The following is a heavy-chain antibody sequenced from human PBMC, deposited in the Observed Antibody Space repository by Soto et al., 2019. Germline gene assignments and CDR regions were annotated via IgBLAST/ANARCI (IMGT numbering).Heavy chain of an antibody. V-gene: IGHV1-2*02. Sequence: ASVKVSCKASGYTFTGYYMHWVRQAPGQGLEWMGWINPNSGGTNYAQRFQGRVTMTRDTSISTAYMELSRLRSDDTAVYYCARSPRIAVAATGWFDPWGQGTLVTVSS. CDR3: ARSPRIAVAATGWFDP. CDR2: INPNSGGT. CDR1: GYTFTGYY. D-gene: IGHD6-19*01. J-gene: IGHJ5*02.